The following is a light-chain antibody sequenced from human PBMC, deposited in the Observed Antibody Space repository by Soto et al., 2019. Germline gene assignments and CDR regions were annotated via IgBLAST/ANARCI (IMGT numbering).Light chain of an antibody. CDR3: QQYNSYPYT. CDR2: KAS. V-gene: IGKV1-5*03. CDR1: QSISSW. Sequence: DIQMTQSPSTLSASVGDRVTITCRASQSISSWLAWYQQKPGKAPKLLIFKASTLESGVPSRFSGSGSGTEFTLTISSLQPDDFAAYYCQQYNSYPYTFGQGTKLEIK. J-gene: IGKJ2*01.